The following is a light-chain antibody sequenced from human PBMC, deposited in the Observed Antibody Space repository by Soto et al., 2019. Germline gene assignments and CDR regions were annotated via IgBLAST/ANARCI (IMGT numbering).Light chain of an antibody. CDR1: LSGSSR. Sequence: EVVMTQSPATLSVSPGARVTLSRRASLSGSSRVAWYHQKPGQPPRLLIYGASTRATGIPARFSGSGSGTEFTLTSSSLQSEDFGLYYCQQYNNFWTFGQGTKVDIK. V-gene: IGKV3-15*01. CDR2: GAS. CDR3: QQYNNFWT. J-gene: IGKJ1*01.